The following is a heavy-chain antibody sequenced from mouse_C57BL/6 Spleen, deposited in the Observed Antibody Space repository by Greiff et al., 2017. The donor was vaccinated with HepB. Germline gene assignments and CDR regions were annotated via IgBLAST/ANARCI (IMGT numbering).Heavy chain of an antibody. CDR3: ARFGGPFAY. Sequence: VQLQQSGAELVKPGASVKLSCKASGYTFTSYWMQWVKQRPGQGLEWIGEIDPSDSYTNYNQKFKGKATLTVDTSSSTAYMQLSSLTSEDSAVYYCARFGGPFAYWGQGTLVTVSA. J-gene: IGHJ3*01. CDR2: IDPSDSYT. V-gene: IGHV1-50*01. CDR1: GYTFTSYW.